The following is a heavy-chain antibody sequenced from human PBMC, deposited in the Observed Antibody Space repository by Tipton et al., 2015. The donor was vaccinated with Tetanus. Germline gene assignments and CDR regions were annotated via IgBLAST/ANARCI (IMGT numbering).Heavy chain of an antibody. CDR2: IYHSGST. J-gene: IGHJ3*01. CDR3: ARHEGVGIVGPYFDV. V-gene: IGHV4-59*08. Sequence: GLVKPSETLSLTCTVSGGSITPYYWSWVRQPPGKGLEWIGYIYHSGSTNYNPSLKSRVTISVDTSKNQFSLNLNSVTAADTAVYYCARHEGVGIVGPYFDVWGHGTMVTVSA. CDR1: GGSITPYY. D-gene: IGHD1-26*01.